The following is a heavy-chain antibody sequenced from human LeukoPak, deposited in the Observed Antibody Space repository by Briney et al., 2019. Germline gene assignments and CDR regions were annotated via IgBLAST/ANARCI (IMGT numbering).Heavy chain of an antibody. D-gene: IGHD3-22*01. Sequence: SGGSLRLSCAASGFTFSSYGMHWVRQGPGKGLEWLAIISYDGRNNHYGDSVKGRFTISRDNSKNTLHLQMNSLRAEDTAVYYCAKLGFDSSGSHTLFDYWGQGTQVTVSS. CDR1: GFTFSSYG. J-gene: IGHJ4*02. CDR2: ISYDGRNN. V-gene: IGHV3-30*18. CDR3: AKLGFDSSGSHTLFDY.